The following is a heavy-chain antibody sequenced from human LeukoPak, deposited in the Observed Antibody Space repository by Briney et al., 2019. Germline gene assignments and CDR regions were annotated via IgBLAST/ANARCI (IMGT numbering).Heavy chain of an antibody. CDR1: GFAFSSYA. V-gene: IGHV3-23*01. D-gene: IGHD4-17*01. Sequence: PGGSLRLSCAASGFAFSSYAMSWVRQAPGKGLEWVSAISGSGGSTYYADSVKGRFTISRDNSKNTLYLQMNSLRAEDTAVYYCVRTSKYGDSGYWGQGTLVTVSS. CDR3: VRTSKYGDSGY. J-gene: IGHJ4*02. CDR2: ISGSGGST.